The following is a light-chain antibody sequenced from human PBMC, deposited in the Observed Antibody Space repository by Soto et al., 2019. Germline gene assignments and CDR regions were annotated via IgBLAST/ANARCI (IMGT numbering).Light chain of an antibody. J-gene: IGKJ4*01. CDR3: QQYDNLPLT. CDR2: DAS. CDR1: QDISNY. V-gene: IGKV1-33*01. Sequence: DIQMTQSPSSLSASVGDRVTITCQASQDISNYLNCYQQKPGKAPKLLIYDASNLETGVPSRFSGSGSGTDFTFNISSLQPEDIATYYCQQYDNLPLTFGGGTKVDLK.